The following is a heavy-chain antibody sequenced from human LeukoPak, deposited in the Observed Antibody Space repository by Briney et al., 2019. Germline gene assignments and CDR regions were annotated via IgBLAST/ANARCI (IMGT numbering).Heavy chain of an antibody. CDR2: IIPILGRA. CDR3: ARNVTTVTTYPNYNYYGMDV. V-gene: IGHV1-69*04. J-gene: IGHJ6*02. Sequence: GASVRFSGKASGGTFRSYAISGVRQAPGQGLEWMGRIIPILGRANYPHKVQGEVAITTHSPTSTAHMQLSSLRSEDTAVYYCARNVTTVTTYPNYNYYGMDVWGQATKDPVSS. D-gene: IGHD4-11*01. CDR1: GGTFRSYA.